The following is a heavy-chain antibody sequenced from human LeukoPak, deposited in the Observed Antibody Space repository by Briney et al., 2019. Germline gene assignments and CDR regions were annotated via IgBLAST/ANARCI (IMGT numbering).Heavy chain of an antibody. J-gene: IGHJ4*02. CDR2: INPNSGGT. V-gene: IGHV1-2*06. CDR1: GYTFTGYY. Sequence: VASVKVSCKASGYTFTGYYMHWVRQAPGQGLEWMGRINPNSGGTNYAQKFQGRVTMTRDPSISTAYMELSRLRSDDTAVYYCATPYSYGYFDYWGQGTLVTVSS. CDR3: ATPYSYGYFDY. D-gene: IGHD5-18*01.